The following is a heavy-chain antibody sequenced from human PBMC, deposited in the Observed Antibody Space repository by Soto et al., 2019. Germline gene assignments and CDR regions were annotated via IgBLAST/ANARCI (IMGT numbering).Heavy chain of an antibody. D-gene: IGHD1-26*01. J-gene: IGHJ6*02. CDR2: ISSSSSYI. CDR3: ARSPKQWELRPRLIYYYGMDV. Sequence: GGSLRLSCAASGFTFSSYSMNWVRQAPGKGLEWVSSISSSSSYIYYADSVKGRFTISRDNAKNSLYLQMNSLRAEDTAVYYCARSPKQWELRPRLIYYYGMDVWGQGTTVTVSS. CDR1: GFTFSSYS. V-gene: IGHV3-21*01.